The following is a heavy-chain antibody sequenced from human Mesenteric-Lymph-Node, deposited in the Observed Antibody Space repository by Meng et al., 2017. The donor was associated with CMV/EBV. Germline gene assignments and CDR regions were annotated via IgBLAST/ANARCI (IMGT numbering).Heavy chain of an antibody. CDR3: ARDLFYYGMDV. V-gene: IGHV3-64*02. CDR2: ISSNGGST. CDR1: GFTFSSYA. Sequence: GESLKISCAASGFTFSSYAMHWVRQAPGKGLEYVSAISSNGGSTYYADSVKGRFTISRDNSKNTLYLQMNSLRVEDTAVYYCARDLFYYGMDVWGQGTTVTVSS. J-gene: IGHJ6*02.